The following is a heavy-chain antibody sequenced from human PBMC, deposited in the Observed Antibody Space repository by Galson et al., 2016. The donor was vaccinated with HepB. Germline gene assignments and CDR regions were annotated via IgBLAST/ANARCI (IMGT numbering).Heavy chain of an antibody. CDR2: ITGSGGNT. CDR3: AKTSYDFWSAYYTYYYYYGMDV. J-gene: IGHJ6*02. V-gene: IGHV3-23*01. CDR1: GFTFTNYA. D-gene: IGHD3-3*01. Sequence: SLRLSCAASGFTFTNYAMSWVRQPPGKGLQWVSSITGSGGNTYYADSVKGRFTISRDNSKSTLFLQMNSLRAEDTAVYYCAKTSYDFWSAYYTYYYYYGMDVWGQGTTVTVSS.